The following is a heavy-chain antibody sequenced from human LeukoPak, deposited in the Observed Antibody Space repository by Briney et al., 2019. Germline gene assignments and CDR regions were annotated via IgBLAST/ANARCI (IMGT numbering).Heavy chain of an antibody. V-gene: IGHV3-23*01. Sequence: GGSLRLSCAVSGITLGNYGMSWVRQPPGKGLEWVGGISDSGGRTNYADSVKGRVTISRDTPRNTLYLQLNSLRAEDTAVYFCAKRGVVIRVFLVGFHKEAYYFDSWGQGALVTVSS. CDR2: ISDSGGRT. D-gene: IGHD3-10*01. J-gene: IGHJ4*02. CDR1: GITLGNYG. CDR3: AKRGVVIRVFLVGFHKEAYYFDS.